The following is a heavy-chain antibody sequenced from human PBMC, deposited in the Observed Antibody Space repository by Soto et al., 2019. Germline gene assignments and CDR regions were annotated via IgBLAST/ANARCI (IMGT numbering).Heavy chain of an antibody. D-gene: IGHD6-13*01. CDR2: ISGSGGST. J-gene: IGHJ5*02. V-gene: IGHV3-23*01. CDR1: GFTFSSYA. Sequence: GGSLRLSCAASGFTFSSYAMSWVRQAPGKGLEWVSAISGSGGSTYYADSVKGRFTISRDNSKNTLYLQMNSLRAEDPAVYYCAKVPPIAAAGIWWFDPWGQGTLVTVSS. CDR3: AKVPPIAAAGIWWFDP.